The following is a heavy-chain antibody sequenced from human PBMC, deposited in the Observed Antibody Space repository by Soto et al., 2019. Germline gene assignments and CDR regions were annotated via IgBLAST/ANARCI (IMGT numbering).Heavy chain of an antibody. Sequence: VNLVDSGGGLVKSGGSLRLSWAASGFSFANAWMSWVRQAPGKGLEYVGRIKSRLDGGTTDFAAPVKGRFTISRDDSRSTVYLQMTSLKSEDTAVYYCLTSMPDGYWGQGTLVTVSS. CDR1: GFSFANAW. V-gene: IGHV3-15*01. J-gene: IGHJ4*02. CDR3: LTSMPDGY. D-gene: IGHD2-2*01. CDR2: IKSRLDGGTT.